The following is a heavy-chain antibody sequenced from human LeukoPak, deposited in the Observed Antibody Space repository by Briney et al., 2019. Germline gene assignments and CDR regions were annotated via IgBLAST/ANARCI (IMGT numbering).Heavy chain of an antibody. V-gene: IGHV1-18*01. CDR1: GYTFTSYG. J-gene: IGHJ3*02. CDR3: ARVMHYDFWSGYLPYTNPLETFDAFDI. Sequence: GASVKVSCKASGYTFTSYGISWVRQAPGQGLEWMGWISAYNGNTNYAQKLQGRVTMTTDTSTSTAYMELRSLRSDDTAVYYCARVMHYDFWSGYLPYTNPLETFDAFDIWGQGTMVTVSS. CDR2: ISAYNGNT. D-gene: IGHD3-3*01.